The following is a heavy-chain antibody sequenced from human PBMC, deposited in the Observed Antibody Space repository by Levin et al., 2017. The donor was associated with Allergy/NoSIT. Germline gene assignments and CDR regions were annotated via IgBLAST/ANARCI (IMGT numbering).Heavy chain of an antibody. Sequence: GESLKISCAASGFTFSSYAMHWVRQAPGKGLEWVAVISCDGSNKYYVDSVKGRFTISRDNSKNTLYLQMNSLRGEDTAVYYCARGRLYIVGTTRYHGMDGWGQGTTVTVSS. CDR3: ARGRLYIVGTTRYHGMDG. D-gene: IGHD1-26*01. CDR1: GFTFSSYA. CDR2: ISCDGSNK. J-gene: IGHJ6*02. V-gene: IGHV3-30*04.